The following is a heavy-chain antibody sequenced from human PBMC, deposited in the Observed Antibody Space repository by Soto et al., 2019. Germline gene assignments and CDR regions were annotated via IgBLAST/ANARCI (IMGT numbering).Heavy chain of an antibody. CDR1: GFTFSSYA. CDR2: ISGSGGST. CDR3: AKDHQQLVIYGMDV. D-gene: IGHD6-13*01. J-gene: IGHJ6*02. Sequence: HPGGSLRLSXAASGFTFSSYAMSWVRQAPGKGLEWVSAISGSGGSTYYVDSVKGRFTISRDNSKNTLYLQMNSLRAEDTAVYYCAKDHQQLVIYGMDVWGQGATVTV. V-gene: IGHV3-23*01.